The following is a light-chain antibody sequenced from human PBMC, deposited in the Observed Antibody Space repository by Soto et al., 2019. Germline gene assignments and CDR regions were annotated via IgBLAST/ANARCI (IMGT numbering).Light chain of an antibody. V-gene: IGKV3-11*01. Sequence: EVVLTQSPAPLSLSLGEITTLSFRASQSIGRSLAWYQQRPGQAPSLLLSDASNRSTGIPARFSGSGSGTDFSLTIRSLEHEDFAVYCCQHRYIWPLTFGEGTKGEIK. CDR2: DAS. CDR1: QSIGRS. J-gene: IGKJ4*01. CDR3: QHRYIWPLT.